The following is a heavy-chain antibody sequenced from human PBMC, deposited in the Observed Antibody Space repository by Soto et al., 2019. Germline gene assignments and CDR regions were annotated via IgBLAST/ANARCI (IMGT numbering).Heavy chain of an antibody. D-gene: IGHD5-12*01. CDR1: GFTFSSYS. CDR2: ISSSSSYI. V-gene: IGHV3-21*01. Sequence: GGSLRLSCAASGFTFSSYSMHWVRQAPGKGLEWVSSISSSSSYIYYADSVKGRFTISRDNAKNSLYLQMNSLRAEDTAVYYCARDLHSGYDDYWGQGTLVTVSS. J-gene: IGHJ4*02. CDR3: ARDLHSGYDDY.